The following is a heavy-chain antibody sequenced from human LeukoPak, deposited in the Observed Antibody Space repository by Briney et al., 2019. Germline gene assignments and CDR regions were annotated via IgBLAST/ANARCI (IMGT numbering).Heavy chain of an antibody. Sequence: SETLSLTCTVSGGSISSGDYYWGWIRQPPGKGLEWIGYIYYSGSTYYNPSLKSRVTISVDTSKNQFSLKLSSVTAADTAVYYCARASPANYFDYYDSSGYYYGFDYWGQGTLVTVSS. J-gene: IGHJ4*02. CDR3: ARASPANYFDYYDSSGYYYGFDY. V-gene: IGHV4-30-4*01. D-gene: IGHD3-22*01. CDR1: GGSISSGDYY. CDR2: IYYSGST.